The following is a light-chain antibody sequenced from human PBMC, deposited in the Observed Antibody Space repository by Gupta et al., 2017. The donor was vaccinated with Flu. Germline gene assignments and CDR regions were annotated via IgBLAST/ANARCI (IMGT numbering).Light chain of an antibody. CDR1: HDISSY. CDR3: QQRKT. Sequence: TSVGDTFTITCRASHDISSYLAWYQQRPGQAPKLLIYGASTLQSGVPSRFSVSRSGTEFTLTVSGLQPEDFATYYCQQRKTFGRGTKVEIK. J-gene: IGKJ1*01. V-gene: IGKV1-9*01. CDR2: GAS.